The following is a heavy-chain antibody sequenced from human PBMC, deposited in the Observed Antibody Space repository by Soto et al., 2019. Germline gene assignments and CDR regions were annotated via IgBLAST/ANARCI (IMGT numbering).Heavy chain of an antibody. CDR2: VNHDGRT. Sequence: SETLSLTCAVSGGSFNANFWSWVRQPSGKGLEWVGEVNHDGRTNYNPSLKSRVAISADTSKNQFSLRLTSVAAADTAVYYCASARWDYWGLGTLVTVSS. D-gene: IGHD6-13*01. CDR3: ASARWDY. V-gene: IGHV4-34*01. CDR1: GGSFNANF. J-gene: IGHJ4*02.